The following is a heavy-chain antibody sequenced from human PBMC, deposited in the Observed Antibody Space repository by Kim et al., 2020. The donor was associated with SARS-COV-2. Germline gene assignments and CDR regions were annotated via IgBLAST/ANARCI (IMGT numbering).Heavy chain of an antibody. Sequence: YNDYAVSVKVRITINPDTAQNGFSLQLKSVTPEDTAVYYCARGANSAFDYWGQGTLVTVSS. D-gene: IGHD6-13*01. V-gene: IGHV6-1*01. CDR2: YN. CDR3: ARGANSAFDY. J-gene: IGHJ4*02.